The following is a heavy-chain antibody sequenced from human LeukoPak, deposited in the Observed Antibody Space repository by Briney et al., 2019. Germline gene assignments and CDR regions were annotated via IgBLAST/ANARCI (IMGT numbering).Heavy chain of an antibody. CDR2: IWYDGSNK. D-gene: IGHD6-13*01. Sequence: GGPLRLSCAASGFSLSNYGMHWVRQAPGKGLEWVAVIWYDGSNKYYADSVKGRFTISRDNSKNTLYLQMNSLRVEDTAVYYCARDRIAAAAYFDYWGQGTLVTVSS. CDR3: ARDRIAAAAYFDY. V-gene: IGHV3-33*08. CDR1: GFSLSNYG. J-gene: IGHJ4*02.